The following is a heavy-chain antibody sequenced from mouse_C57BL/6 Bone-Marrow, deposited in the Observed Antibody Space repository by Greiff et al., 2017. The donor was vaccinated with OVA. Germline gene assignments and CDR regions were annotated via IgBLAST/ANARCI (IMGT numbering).Heavy chain of an antibody. Sequence: EVKLQESGPELVKPGASVKIPCKASGYTFTDYNMDWVKQSHGKSLEWIGDINPNNGGTIYNQKFKGKATLTVDKSSSTAYMELRSLTSEDTAVYYCARHYGSSYWYFDVWGTGTTVTVSS. J-gene: IGHJ1*03. D-gene: IGHD1-1*01. CDR1: GYTFTDYN. V-gene: IGHV1-18*01. CDR3: ARHYGSSYWYFDV. CDR2: INPNNGGT.